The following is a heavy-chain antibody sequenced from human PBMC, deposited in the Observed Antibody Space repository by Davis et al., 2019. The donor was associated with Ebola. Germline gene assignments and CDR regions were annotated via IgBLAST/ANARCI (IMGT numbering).Heavy chain of an antibody. CDR1: GYTFTGYY. J-gene: IGHJ5*02. D-gene: IGHD1-26*01. Sequence: ASVTVSCKASGYTFTGYYMNWVRQAPGQGLEGMGWINPNSGGTNYAQKFQGRVTMTRDTSISTAYMELSRLRSDDTAVYYWARDLGSNTVFDPWGQGTLVTVSS. CDR2: INPNSGGT. CDR3: ARDLGSNTVFDP. V-gene: IGHV1-2*02.